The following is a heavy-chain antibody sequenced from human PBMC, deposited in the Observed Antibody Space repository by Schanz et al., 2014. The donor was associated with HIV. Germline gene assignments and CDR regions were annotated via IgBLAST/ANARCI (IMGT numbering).Heavy chain of an antibody. CDR3: ARDYSSWNRYFDL. J-gene: IGHJ4*02. Sequence: QVRLVQSRGEVKKPGASVKVSCRASGYSFTNYDVSWVRQAPGQGLEWLGWISAHTGNTNYAQKFQGRVTMTTDSSTSTAFMEPRSLTSDDTAVYYCARDYSSWNRYFDLWGRGTLVTVSS. CDR2: ISAHTGNT. D-gene: IGHD6-13*01. CDR1: GYSFTNYD. V-gene: IGHV1-18*01.